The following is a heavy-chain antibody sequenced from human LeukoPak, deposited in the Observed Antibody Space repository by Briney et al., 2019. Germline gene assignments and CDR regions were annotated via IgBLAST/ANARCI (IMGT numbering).Heavy chain of an antibody. Sequence: GASVKVSCKASGYTFTSYGISWVRQAPGQGLEWMGWISAYNGNTNYAQKLQGRVTMTTDTSTSTAYMELRSLRSDDTAVYYCAREGYYYDSSGYYSACFDYWGQGTLVTVSS. V-gene: IGHV1-18*01. CDR3: AREGYYYDSSGYYSACFDY. J-gene: IGHJ4*02. CDR1: GYTFTSYG. CDR2: ISAYNGNT. D-gene: IGHD3-22*01.